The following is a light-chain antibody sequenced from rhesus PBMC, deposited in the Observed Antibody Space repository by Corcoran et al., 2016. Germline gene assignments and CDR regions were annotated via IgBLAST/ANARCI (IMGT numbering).Light chain of an antibody. CDR3: QQGYSYPLT. J-gene: IGKJ4*01. CDR2: RAS. Sequence: DIQMTQSPSSLSASVGDRVTITCQASQSLNNFLNWYQQKPGKVPNLLIYRASTLQSEIPSRFSGSGSGTDFTLTSSSLQPEDFATYYCQQGYSYPLTFGGGTKVELK. CDR1: QSLNNF. V-gene: IGKV1S9*01.